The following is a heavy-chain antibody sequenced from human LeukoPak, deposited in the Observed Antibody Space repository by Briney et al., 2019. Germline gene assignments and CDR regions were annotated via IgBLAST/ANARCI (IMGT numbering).Heavy chain of an antibody. D-gene: IGHD6-13*01. Sequence: PGGSLRLSCAASGFTFSSYGMSWVRQAPGKGLEWVSAISGSGGSTYYADSVKGRFTISRDNSKNTLYLQMNSLRAEDTAVYYCAKEGYSSSWYIHYYFDYWGQGTLVTVSS. CDR3: AKEGYSSSWYIHYYFDY. V-gene: IGHV3-23*01. J-gene: IGHJ4*02. CDR1: GFTFSSYG. CDR2: ISGSGGST.